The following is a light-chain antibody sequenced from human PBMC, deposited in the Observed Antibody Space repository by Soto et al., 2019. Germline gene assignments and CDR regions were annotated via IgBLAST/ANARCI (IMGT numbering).Light chain of an antibody. Sequence: DIQMTHSPSTLSASVGCRGTITCRASQSISSWLAWYQQKPGNAPKLLIYDASSLESGVPSSFSGSASGTDFPLTISSMPPDDSATYYCQQYSSLWTFGQGTKVDIK. J-gene: IGKJ1*01. V-gene: IGKV1-5*01. CDR1: QSISSW. CDR2: DAS. CDR3: QQYSSLWT.